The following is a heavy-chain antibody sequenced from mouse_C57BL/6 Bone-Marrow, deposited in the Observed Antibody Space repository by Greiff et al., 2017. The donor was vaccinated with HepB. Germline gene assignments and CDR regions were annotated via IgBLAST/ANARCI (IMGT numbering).Heavy chain of an antibody. V-gene: IGHV10-1*01. J-gene: IGHJ3*01. CDR2: IRSKSNNYAT. CDR3: VSHDYDEGWFAY. D-gene: IGHD2-4*01. CDR1: GFSFNTYA. Sequence: EVQGVESGGGLVQPKGSLKLSCAASGFSFNTYAMNWVRQAPGKGLEWVARIRSKSNNYATYYADSVKDRFTISRDDSESMLYLQMNNLKTEDTAMYYCVSHDYDEGWFAYWGQGTLVTVSA.